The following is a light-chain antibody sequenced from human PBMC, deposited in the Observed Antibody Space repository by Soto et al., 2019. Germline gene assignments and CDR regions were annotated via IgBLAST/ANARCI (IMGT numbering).Light chain of an antibody. CDR3: QQYNNWPV. CDR2: DAS. CDR1: QTVRTNY. J-gene: IGKJ1*01. Sequence: ECVFTLSPRPLSLSPGERATLSCRASQTVRTNYLAWYQQTPGQAPRLLIYDASSRATGIPDRFSGGGSGTDFTLTISRLEPEDFAVYYCQQYNNWPVFGQGTKVDIK. V-gene: IGKV3-20*01.